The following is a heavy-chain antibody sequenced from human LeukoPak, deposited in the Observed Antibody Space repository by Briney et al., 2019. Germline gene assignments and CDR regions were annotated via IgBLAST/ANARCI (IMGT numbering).Heavy chain of an antibody. V-gene: IGHV4-39*01. D-gene: IGHD3-10*01. Sequence: ASETLSLTCTVTGGSISSSSYYWGWIRQPPGKGLEWIGSTYYSGSTYYNPSLKSRVTISVDTSKNQFSLKLSSVTAADTAVYYCARHPDWTSGSGSNWFDPWGQGTLVTVSS. J-gene: IGHJ5*02. CDR3: ARHPDWTSGSGSNWFDP. CDR2: TYYSGST. CDR1: GGSISSSSYY.